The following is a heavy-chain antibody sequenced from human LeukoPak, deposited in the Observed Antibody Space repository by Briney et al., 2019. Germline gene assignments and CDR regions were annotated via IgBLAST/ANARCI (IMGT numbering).Heavy chain of an antibody. CDR1: GFRFRDFW. J-gene: IGHJ4*02. D-gene: IGHD5-12*01. V-gene: IGHV3-7*01. Sequence: GGSLRLSCAASGFRFRDFWMTWVRQAPGEGLEWVANINQGGSVKYYVDSVKGRFTISRDDAKSSLYVQMNSLRDEDTAVYYCARFGYSGWNLEYWGQGTLVTVSS. CDR3: ARFGYSGWNLEY. CDR2: INQGGSVK.